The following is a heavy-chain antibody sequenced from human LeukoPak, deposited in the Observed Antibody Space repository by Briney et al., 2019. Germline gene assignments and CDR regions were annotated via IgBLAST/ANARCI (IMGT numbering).Heavy chain of an antibody. J-gene: IGHJ4*02. CDR2: IYYSGST. CDR1: GGSISSYY. V-gene: IGHV4-59*12. D-gene: IGHD6-13*01. Sequence: SETLSLTCTVPGGSISSYYWSWIRQPPGKGLEWIGHIYYSGSTNYNPSLKSRVTISVDKSKNQFSLKLTSVTAADTAVYYCARGVDPGIAAAGPGVDYWGQGTLVTVSS. CDR3: ARGVDPGIAAAGPGVDY.